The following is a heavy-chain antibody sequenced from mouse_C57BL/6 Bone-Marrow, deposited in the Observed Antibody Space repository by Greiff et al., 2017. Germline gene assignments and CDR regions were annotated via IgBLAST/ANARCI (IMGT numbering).Heavy chain of an antibody. J-gene: IGHJ4*01. CDR1: GFNIKDYY. CDR3: TTVGDSSPYYAMDY. Sequence: VQLQQSGAELVRPGASVKLSCTASGFNIKDYYMHWVKQRPEQGLEWIGRIEPEDSDTEFAPKFQGKATMTADTSANPAYLRLSGLTSVDTAVYYCTTVGDSSPYYAMDYWGQGTSVTVSS. CDR2: IEPEDSDT. V-gene: IGHV14-1*01. D-gene: IGHD3-3*01.